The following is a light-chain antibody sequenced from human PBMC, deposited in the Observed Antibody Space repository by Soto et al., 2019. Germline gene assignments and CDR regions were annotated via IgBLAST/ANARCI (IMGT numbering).Light chain of an antibody. CDR2: SNN. CDR1: SSNIGSNT. V-gene: IGLV1-44*01. CDR3: AAWDDSLNGHVV. Sequence: QSVLTQPPSASGTPGQRVNISCSGSSSNIGSNTVNWYQQLPGTAPKLLIYSNNQRPSGVPDRFSGSKSGTSASLAISGLQSEDEGDYYCAAWDDSLNGHVVFGGGTKLTVL. J-gene: IGLJ2*01.